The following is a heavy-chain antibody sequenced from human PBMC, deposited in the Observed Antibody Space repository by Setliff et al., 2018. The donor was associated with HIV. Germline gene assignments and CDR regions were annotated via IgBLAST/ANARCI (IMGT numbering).Heavy chain of an antibody. CDR1: GFTFSTYA. CDR3: ARDNRPAAPLGYHYYMDV. V-gene: IGHV3-23*01. CDR2: ISGGGGTT. J-gene: IGHJ6*03. D-gene: IGHD2-2*01. Sequence: GGSLRLSCAASGFTFSTYAMTWVRQGPGKGLEWVSGISGGGGTTYSAAAVKGRFTISRDNSKKTLFLQMNSLRAEDTAVYYCARDNRPAAPLGYHYYMDVWGKGTTVTVSS.